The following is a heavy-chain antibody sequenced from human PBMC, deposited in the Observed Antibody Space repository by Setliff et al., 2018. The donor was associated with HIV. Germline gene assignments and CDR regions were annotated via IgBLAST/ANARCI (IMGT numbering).Heavy chain of an antibody. Sequence: ASETLSLTCTVSGGSISGGSYYWSWIRQPAGKGLEWIGHIYASGSTSYNSSLKSRVTISVDMSKNQFSLKLSSVTAADTAVYYCASAAANYYDTTGAFDSWGQGTLVTVSS. CDR3: ASAAANYYDTTGAFDS. CDR2: IYASGST. CDR1: GGSISGGSYY. D-gene: IGHD3-22*01. V-gene: IGHV4-61*09. J-gene: IGHJ4*02.